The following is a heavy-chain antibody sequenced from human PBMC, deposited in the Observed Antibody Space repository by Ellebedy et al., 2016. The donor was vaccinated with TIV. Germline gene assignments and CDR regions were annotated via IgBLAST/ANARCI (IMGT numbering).Heavy chain of an antibody. D-gene: IGHD3-3*01. CDR2: FDHEDGKT. CDR1: GYTFSEAF. J-gene: IGHJ6*02. Sequence: AASVKVSCNVSGYTFSEAFKHWVRQAPGKGLEWRGGFDHEDGKTKYAQKFQGRVTMTENTSTDTAYMELSSLRSEDTAVYYYTGHLLPPMRAEYYYAFDVWGQGTTVTVSS. CDR3: TGHLLPPMRAEYYYAFDV. V-gene: IGHV1-24*01.